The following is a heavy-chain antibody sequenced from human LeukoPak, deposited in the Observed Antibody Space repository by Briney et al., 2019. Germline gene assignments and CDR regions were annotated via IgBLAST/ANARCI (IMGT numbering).Heavy chain of an antibody. CDR1: GFTFSSYG. J-gene: IGHJ4*02. CDR2: ISCDGSNK. Sequence: QPGRSLRLSCAASGFTFSSYGMHWVRQAPGKGLEWVAVISCDGSNKYYADSVKGRFTISRDNSKNTLYLQMNSLRAEDTAVYYCAKARRVRGVIYYFDYWGQGTLVTVSS. CDR3: AKARRVRGVIYYFDY. D-gene: IGHD3-10*01. V-gene: IGHV3-30*18.